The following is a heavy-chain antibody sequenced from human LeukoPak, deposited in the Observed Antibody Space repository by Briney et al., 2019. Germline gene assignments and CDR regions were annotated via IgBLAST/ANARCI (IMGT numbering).Heavy chain of an antibody. V-gene: IGHV1-69*05. CDR2: IIPLFGTA. Sequence: GASVKVSCKASGGTFNNYPITWVRQAPGQGLEWMGGIIPLFGTATYAQNFEGRVTVATDDSTDAAYMELSGLRLEDTAVYYCATPRGGFCTTTCPMDYWGQGTLVTVSS. J-gene: IGHJ4*02. D-gene: IGHD2-8*01. CDR1: GGTFNNYP. CDR3: ATPRGGFCTTTCPMDY.